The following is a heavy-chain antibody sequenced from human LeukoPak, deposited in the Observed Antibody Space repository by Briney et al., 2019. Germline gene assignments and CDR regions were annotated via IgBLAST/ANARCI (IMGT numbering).Heavy chain of an antibody. Sequence: PETLSLTCTVSGYSISSGYYWGWIRQPPGKGLEWIGSIYHSGSTYYNPSLKSRVTISVDTSKNQFSLKLSSVTAADTAVYYCAREDSVSYYMDVWGKGTTVTVSS. D-gene: IGHD2-15*01. J-gene: IGHJ6*03. CDR2: IYHSGST. CDR3: AREDSVSYYMDV. V-gene: IGHV4-38-2*02. CDR1: GYSISSGYY.